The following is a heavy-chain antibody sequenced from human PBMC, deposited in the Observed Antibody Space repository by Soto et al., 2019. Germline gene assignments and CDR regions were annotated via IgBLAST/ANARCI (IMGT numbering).Heavy chain of an antibody. CDR2: ISAYNGNT. J-gene: IGHJ3*02. V-gene: IGHV1-18*01. CDR1: GYTFTSFG. CDR3: ARDHRGGTDAFDI. D-gene: IGHD2-15*01. Sequence: QVQLVQSGAEVKKPGASVKVSCKASGYTFTSFGIIWVRQAPGQGLEGMGWISAYNGNTNYAENLQGRVTMTTDTSTSTAYMELRSLRSDDTAVYYCARDHRGGTDAFDIWGQGTLVTVSS.